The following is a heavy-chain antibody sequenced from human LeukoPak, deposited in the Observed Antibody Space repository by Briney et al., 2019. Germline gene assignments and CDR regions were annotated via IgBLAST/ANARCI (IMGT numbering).Heavy chain of an antibody. J-gene: IGHJ4*02. CDR3: ARVPRGSYYYFDY. V-gene: IGHV4-30-2*01. D-gene: IGHD1-26*01. CDR1: GGSISSGGYS. Sequence: SQTLSLTCAVSGGSISSGGYSWSWIRQPPGKGLEWIGYIYHSRSTYYNPSLKSRVTISVDRSKNQFSLKLSSVTAADTAVYYCARVPRGSYYYFDYWGQGTLVTVSS. CDR2: IYHSRST.